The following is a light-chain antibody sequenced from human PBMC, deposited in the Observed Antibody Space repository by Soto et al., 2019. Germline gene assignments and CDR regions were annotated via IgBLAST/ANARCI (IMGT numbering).Light chain of an antibody. V-gene: IGKV3-15*01. CDR1: ETVRSK. Sequence: EIVMTQSPATLSVSPGEGVTLSCRASETVRSKVAWYQHKPGQAPRLLIYSSSTTTTATPDTFRGSGSGTESTLTLSSLQSEDFEFYYCQRYHSWPPSTFGQGTRLEIK. CDR3: QRYHSWPPST. J-gene: IGKJ5*01. CDR2: SSS.